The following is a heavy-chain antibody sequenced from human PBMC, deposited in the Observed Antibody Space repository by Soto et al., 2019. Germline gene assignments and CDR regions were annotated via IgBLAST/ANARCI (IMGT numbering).Heavy chain of an antibody. CDR1: GFTFNTYA. V-gene: IGHV3-30-3*01. Sequence: VQLVESGGGVVQPGRSLRLSCAGSGFTFNTYAIHWVRQAPGKGLEWVAVISYGATSKYYADSVKGRFTISRDNSKSTVLLQMNSLRAEDTAVYYCSRSASSYNTFNERFDYWGQGTLVTVSS. J-gene: IGHJ4*02. CDR2: ISYGATSK. CDR3: SRSASSYNTFNERFDY. D-gene: IGHD6-6*01.